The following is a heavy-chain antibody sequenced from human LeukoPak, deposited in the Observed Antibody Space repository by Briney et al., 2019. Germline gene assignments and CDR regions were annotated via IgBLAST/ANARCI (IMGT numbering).Heavy chain of an antibody. CDR2: TRNEAHSYTT. Sequence: GGSLRLSCAASGFTFSSYGMHWVRQAPGKGLEWVGRTRNEAHSYTTEYAASVKGRFTISRDDSENSLYLEMSSLKSEDTAVYYCARAYGGGDLLNFDAFDIWGQGTKVTVSS. V-gene: IGHV3-72*01. CDR1: GFTFSSYG. J-gene: IGHJ3*02. CDR3: ARAYGGGDLLNFDAFDI. D-gene: IGHD3-16*01.